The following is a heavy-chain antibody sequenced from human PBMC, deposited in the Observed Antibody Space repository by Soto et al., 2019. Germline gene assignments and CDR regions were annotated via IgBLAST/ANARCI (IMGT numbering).Heavy chain of an antibody. CDR2: VSYDGDDQ. V-gene: IGHV3-30-3*01. Sequence: LRLSCAASGFTFGGSEMHWVRQAPGKGLEWVAFVSYDGDDQYYADSVKGRFTVSRDNSGNTLHLQMDSLRPEDTAFYYCARASYFSEKTAYYAKSFKWFDPWGQGTLVTVSS. CDR1: GFTFGGSE. J-gene: IGHJ5*02. CDR3: ARASYFSEKTAYYAKSFKWFDP. D-gene: IGHD3-9*01.